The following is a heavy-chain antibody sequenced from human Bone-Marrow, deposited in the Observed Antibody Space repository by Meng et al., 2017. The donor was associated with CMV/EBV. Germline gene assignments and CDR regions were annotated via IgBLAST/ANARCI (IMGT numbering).Heavy chain of an antibody. D-gene: IGHD3-16*01. CDR1: GFTFDNDD. V-gene: IGHV3-20*04. J-gene: IGHJ4*02. Sequence: GESLKISCAASGFTFDNDDLSWVRQVPGKGLEWVAGINWNGGSTAYAESAKGRFTISRDNAKGSLYLQMNSLGAEDMALYYCARGGVSGRTTSAFDFWGQGTLVTVSS. CDR3: ARGGVSGRTTSAFDF. CDR2: INWNGGST.